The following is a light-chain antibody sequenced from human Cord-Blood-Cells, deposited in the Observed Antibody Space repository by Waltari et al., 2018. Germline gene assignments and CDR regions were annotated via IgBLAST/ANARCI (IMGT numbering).Light chain of an antibody. Sequence: QSALTQPASVSGSPGQSITIPYTGTSSDVGSYNLVSWYQQHPGKAPKLMIYEGSKRPSGVSNRFSGYKSGNTASLTISGLQAEDEADYYCCSYAGSSTFYVFGTGTKVTVL. CDR3: CSYAGSSTFYV. V-gene: IGLV2-23*03. J-gene: IGLJ1*01. CDR1: SSDVGSYNL. CDR2: EGS.